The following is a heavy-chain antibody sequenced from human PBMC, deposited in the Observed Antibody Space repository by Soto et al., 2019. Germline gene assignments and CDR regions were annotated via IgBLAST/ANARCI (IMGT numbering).Heavy chain of an antibody. CDR2: ISGSGVST. CDR1: GFTFSSYA. D-gene: IGHD3-10*01. Sequence: EVQLLESGGGLVQPGGSLRLSCAASGFTFSSYAMSWVRQAPGKGLEWVPDISGSGVSTYYADSVKGRFTVSRDISKNTLYLQMNTLRPEDTAVYYCAKAPGAAYYYGMDVWGQGTTVTVSS. J-gene: IGHJ6*02. V-gene: IGHV3-23*01. CDR3: AKAPGAAYYYGMDV.